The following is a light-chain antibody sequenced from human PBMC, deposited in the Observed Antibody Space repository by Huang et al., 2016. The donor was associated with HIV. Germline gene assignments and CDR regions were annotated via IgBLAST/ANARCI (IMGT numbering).Light chain of an antibody. CDR2: GAS. Sequence: EIVMTQSPATLSVSPGDRATLSCRASQRVSSNLAWYQQKPGQAPRLLIYGASTRATGIPARFSGGESGTEFTLTISSLQSEDFAVYYCQQNNNWPPLFTFGPGTKVDIK. CDR1: QRVSSN. V-gene: IGKV3-15*01. J-gene: IGKJ3*01. CDR3: QQNNNWPPLFT.